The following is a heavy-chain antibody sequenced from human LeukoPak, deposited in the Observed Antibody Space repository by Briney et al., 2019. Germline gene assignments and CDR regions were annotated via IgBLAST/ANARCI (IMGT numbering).Heavy chain of an antibody. CDR2: ISWNRGSI. D-gene: IGHD5-12*01. Sequence: GGSLRLSCAASGFTFDDYAMHWVRQAPGKGLEWVSGISWNRGSIDYADSVKGRFTISRDNSKNTLYLQMNSLRTEDTAVYYCAKTGYSGSAYGTWYFDYWGQGTLVSVSS. J-gene: IGHJ4*02. CDR1: GFTFDDYA. CDR3: AKTGYSGSAYGTWYFDY. V-gene: IGHV3-9*01.